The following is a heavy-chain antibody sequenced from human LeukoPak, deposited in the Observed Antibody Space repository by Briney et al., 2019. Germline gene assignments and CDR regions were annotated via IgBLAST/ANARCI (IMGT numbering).Heavy chain of an antibody. CDR3: AREFEYSTSGAGY. CDR1: GFPFSGYS. V-gene: IGHV3-21*01. D-gene: IGHD6-6*01. J-gene: IGHJ4*02. CDR2: MSILSGIT. Sequence: GGPLRLSCAGSGFPFSGYSMNWVRQTPGKGLEWVSSMSILSGITYYAESVKGRFTVSRDNAKNLLHLQMNSLRVEDTAIYYCAREFEYSTSGAGYWGQGTLVTVSS.